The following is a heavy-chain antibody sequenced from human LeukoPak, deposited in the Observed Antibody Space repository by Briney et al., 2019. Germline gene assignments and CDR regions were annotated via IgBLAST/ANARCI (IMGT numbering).Heavy chain of an antibody. CDR1: GGSFSSGGYY. V-gene: IGHV4-30-2*01. J-gene: IGHJ4*02. D-gene: IGHD3-22*01. CDR3: ARSGVIGTYYYDSSGYYCAY. Sequence: PSQTLSLTCTVSGGSFSSGGYYWGWLRQPPGKGLEWIGYIYPGGSTYYNPSLKGRVSISVGRYENQFSLNLYSVSAADTAVYYCARSGVIGTYYYDSSGYYCAYWGQGTLVTVSS. CDR2: IYPGGST.